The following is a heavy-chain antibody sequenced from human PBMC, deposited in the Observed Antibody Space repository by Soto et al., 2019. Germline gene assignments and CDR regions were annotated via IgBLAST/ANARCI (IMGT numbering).Heavy chain of an antibody. V-gene: IGHV1-69*01. D-gene: IGHD3-10*01. CDR1: GGTFSSYA. CDR2: IIPIFGTA. CDR3: ASHDGSGCYYNANFDY. Sequence: QVQLVQSGAEVKKPGSSVKVSCKASGGTFSSYAISWVRQAPGQGLEWMGGIIPIFGTANYAQKFQGRVTITADESTRTAEKELSSLRSEDKDVYYCASHDGSGCYYNANFDYWGQGTLVTVSS. J-gene: IGHJ4*02.